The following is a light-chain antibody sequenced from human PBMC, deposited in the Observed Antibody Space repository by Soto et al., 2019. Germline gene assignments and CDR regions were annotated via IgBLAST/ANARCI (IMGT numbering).Light chain of an antibody. Sequence: EIVMTQSPATLSVSPGERATLSCRASQSVGSNLAWYQQKPGQAPRLLFYGASTRATGLPARFSGSGSGTDFTLTISSLQSEDFAIYYCQQSNNWPYTFGQGTKLAIK. CDR3: QQSNNWPYT. V-gene: IGKV3-15*01. J-gene: IGKJ2*01. CDR1: QSVGSN. CDR2: GAS.